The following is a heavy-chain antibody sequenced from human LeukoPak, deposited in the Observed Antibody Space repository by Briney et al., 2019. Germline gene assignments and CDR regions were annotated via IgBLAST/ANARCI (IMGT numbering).Heavy chain of an antibody. J-gene: IGHJ3*02. CDR3: ARDFVGYCSGGSCYHLAFDI. CDR2: INWNGGIT. V-gene: IGHV3-20*04. D-gene: IGHD2-15*01. CDR1: GFTFDDYG. Sequence: GGSLRLSCAASGFTFDDYGMSWVRQAPGKGLEWVSGINWNGGITGYADSVKGRFTISRDNAKNSLYPQMNSLRAEDTALYYCARDFVGYCSGGSCYHLAFDIWGQGTMVTVSS.